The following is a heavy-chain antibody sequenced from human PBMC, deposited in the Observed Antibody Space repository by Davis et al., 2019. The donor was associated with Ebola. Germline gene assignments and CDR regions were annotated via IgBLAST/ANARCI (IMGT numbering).Heavy chain of an antibody. CDR1: GGSFSSYY. D-gene: IGHD2-15*01. J-gene: IGHJ3*02. CDR3: ARRVVAALPGAFDI. Sequence: SETLSLTCAVYGGSFSSYYWGWIRQPPGKGLEWIGSIYYSGSTYYNPSLKSRVTISVDTSKNQFSLKLSSVTAADTAVYYCARRVVAALPGAFDIWGQGTMVTVSS. V-gene: IGHV4-39*01. CDR2: IYYSGST.